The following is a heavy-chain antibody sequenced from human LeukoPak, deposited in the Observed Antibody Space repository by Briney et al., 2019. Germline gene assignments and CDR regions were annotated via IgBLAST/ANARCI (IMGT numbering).Heavy chain of an antibody. D-gene: IGHD3-22*01. CDR2: FSPSGSS. Sequence: PSQTLSLTCTVSGGSINSGNYYWSWIRQPAGKGLECIGRFSPSGSSNYNPSLTSRLTISVDTSKNQFSLKLTSVTAADTAVYYCARRYYYDTSGYTVFDYWGQGTLVTVSS. CDR3: ARRYYYDTSGYTVFDY. V-gene: IGHV4-61*02. J-gene: IGHJ4*02. CDR1: GGSINSGNYY.